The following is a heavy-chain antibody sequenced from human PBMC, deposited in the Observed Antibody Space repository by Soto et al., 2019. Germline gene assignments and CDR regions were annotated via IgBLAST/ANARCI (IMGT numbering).Heavy chain of an antibody. CDR1: MFSVSRKY. D-gene: IGHD3-10*01. Sequence: AGCLRIGRAASMFSVSRKYLSWVRTEPGTGLEWVSVSASGSNTYHADSVKGRFTISRDNSINTLYLQMNSLRVEDTAVYYCAKRLLGVWFGELLLNSPASVAFDYWGQGALVPVSS. CDR3: AKRLLGVWFGELLLNSPASVAFDY. V-gene: IGHV3-53*01. J-gene: IGHJ4*02. CDR2: SASGSNT.